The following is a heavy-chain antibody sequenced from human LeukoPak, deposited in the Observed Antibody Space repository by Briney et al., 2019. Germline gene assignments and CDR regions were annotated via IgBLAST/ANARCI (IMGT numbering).Heavy chain of an antibody. CDR3: AGGKIRYPHSLFDP. CDR1: GYTFTSYD. CDR2: MNPNSGNT. D-gene: IGHD3-9*01. Sequence: ASVKVSCKASGYTFTSYDINWVRQATGQGLEWMGWMNPNSGNTGYAQKFQGRVTITRNTSISTDYMELGRLGSGDTAVFYLAGGKIRYPHSLFDPWGQGTLVTVSS. J-gene: IGHJ5*02. V-gene: IGHV1-8*03.